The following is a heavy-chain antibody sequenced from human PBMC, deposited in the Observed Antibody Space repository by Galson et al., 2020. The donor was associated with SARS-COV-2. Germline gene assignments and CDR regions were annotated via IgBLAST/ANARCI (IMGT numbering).Heavy chain of an antibody. J-gene: IGHJ4*02. CDR1: GFTFSRFW. V-gene: IGHV3-7*01. CDR2: MKYDGSEI. Sequence: QLGESLKISCVGSGFTFSRFWMSWVRQAPGKGLEWVASMKYDGSEIYYVDSVKGRFTISRDNAKNSLYLQMKSLRVEDTAVYYCAKEAWWGQGTLVTVSS. CDR3: AKEAW.